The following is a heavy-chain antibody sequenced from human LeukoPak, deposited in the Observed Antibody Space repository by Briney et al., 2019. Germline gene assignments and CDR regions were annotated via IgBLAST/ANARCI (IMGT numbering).Heavy chain of an antibody. Sequence: PSETLSLTCAVYGGSFSGYYWSWIRQPPGKGLEWIGEINHSGSTNYNPSLKSRVTISVDTSKNQFSLKLSSVTAADTAVYYCARGHAIAVAVPTDYWGQGTLVTVSS. D-gene: IGHD6-19*01. J-gene: IGHJ4*02. CDR2: INHSGST. CDR3: ARGHAIAVAVPTDY. V-gene: IGHV4-34*01. CDR1: GGSFSGYY.